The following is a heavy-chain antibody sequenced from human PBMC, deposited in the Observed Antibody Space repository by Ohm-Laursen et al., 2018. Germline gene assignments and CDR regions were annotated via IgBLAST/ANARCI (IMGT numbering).Heavy chain of an antibody. Sequence: GTLSLTCTVSGGSISSGGYYWSWIRQHPGKGLEWLGHIYNSGSTNYNPSLKSRVTISVDTSKNQLSLKLSSVTAADTAVYYCARWRGDYGENFDYWGQGTLVTVSS. CDR1: GGSISSGGYY. J-gene: IGHJ4*02. V-gene: IGHV4-61*08. CDR3: ARWRGDYGENFDY. CDR2: IYNSGST. D-gene: IGHD4-17*01.